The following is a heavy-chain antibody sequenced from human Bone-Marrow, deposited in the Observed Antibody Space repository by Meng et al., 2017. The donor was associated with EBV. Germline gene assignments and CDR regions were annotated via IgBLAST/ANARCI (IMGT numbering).Heavy chain of an antibody. V-gene: IGHV4-4*02. CDR2: IYHSGST. D-gene: IGHD1-14*01. Sequence: QVQLQESGPGLVKPSGXLSLTCXVSGGSISSSNWWSWVRQPPGKGLEWIGEIYHSGSTNYNPSLKSRVTISVDKSKNQFSLKLSSVTAADTAVYYCARGTGVWSGTIHFDYWGQGTRVTVSS. CDR3: ARGTGVWSGTIHFDY. J-gene: IGHJ4*02. CDR1: GGSISSSNW.